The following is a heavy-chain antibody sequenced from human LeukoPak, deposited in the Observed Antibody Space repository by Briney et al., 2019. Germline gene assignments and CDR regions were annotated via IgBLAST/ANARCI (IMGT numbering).Heavy chain of an antibody. CDR3: ARGVYGSGRRRSDAFDI. Sequence: SETLSLTCTVSGGSISSYYWRWIRQPPGKGLEWIGYIYYSGSTNYNPSLKSRVTISVDTSKNQFSLKLSSVTAADTAVYYCARGVYGSGRRRSDAFDIWGQGTMVTVSS. V-gene: IGHV4-59*01. D-gene: IGHD3-10*01. CDR1: GGSISSYY. CDR2: IYYSGST. J-gene: IGHJ3*02.